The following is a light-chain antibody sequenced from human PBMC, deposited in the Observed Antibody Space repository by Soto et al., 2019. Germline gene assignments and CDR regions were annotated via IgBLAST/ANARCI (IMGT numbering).Light chain of an antibody. V-gene: IGKV3-11*01. CDR3: QQRSNSFT. CDR2: GAS. J-gene: IGKJ3*01. Sequence: EIVMTQSPATLSVSPGERATLSCRASQSVNIYLAWYQQKPGQAPRLLIFGASSRATGIPARFSGSGSGTDFTLTISSLEPEDFAVYYCQQRSNSFTFGPGTKVDIK. CDR1: QSVNIY.